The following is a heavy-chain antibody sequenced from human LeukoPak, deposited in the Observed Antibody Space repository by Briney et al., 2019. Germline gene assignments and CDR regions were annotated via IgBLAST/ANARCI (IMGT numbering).Heavy chain of an antibody. CDR1: GYTLTSYG. V-gene: IGHV1-18*01. J-gene: IGHJ4*02. D-gene: IGHD4-17*01. CDR3: ARGAYGDK. CDR2: ISTQSGNT. Sequence: ASVKVSCEASGYTLTSYGINLMRQAPGQGLEWMGWISTQSGNTNYAQKVQDRLTLTTDRSTNTAYMELRSLRADDTAVYYCARGAYGDKWGQGTLVTVSS.